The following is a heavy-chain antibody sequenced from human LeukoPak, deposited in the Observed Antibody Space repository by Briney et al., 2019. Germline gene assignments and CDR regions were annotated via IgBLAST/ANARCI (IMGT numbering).Heavy chain of an antibody. CDR2: ISASGDST. Sequence: GGSLRLACAASGFTFNSYATSWVRQAPGKGLEWVSAISASGDSTYYADSVKGRFTISRDNSKNTLYLQTNTLRAEDTAVYYCAKVHDYGGNSFHFWGQGTLVTVSS. D-gene: IGHD4-23*01. CDR1: GFTFNSYA. V-gene: IGHV3-23*01. J-gene: IGHJ1*01. CDR3: AKVHDYGGNSFHF.